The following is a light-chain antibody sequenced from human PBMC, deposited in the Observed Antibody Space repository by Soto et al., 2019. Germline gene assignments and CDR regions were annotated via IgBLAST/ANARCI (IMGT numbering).Light chain of an antibody. CDR2: DAS. Sequence: EIVLTQSPGTLSLSPGERATLSCRASQSVSSNYLAWYQQTSGQAPRLLIYDASIRATGIPDRFSGSGSGTDFTLTISRLEPEDFAVYYCQQYGSSPWTFGQGTKVEIK. CDR1: QSVSSNY. J-gene: IGKJ1*01. V-gene: IGKV3-20*01. CDR3: QQYGSSPWT.